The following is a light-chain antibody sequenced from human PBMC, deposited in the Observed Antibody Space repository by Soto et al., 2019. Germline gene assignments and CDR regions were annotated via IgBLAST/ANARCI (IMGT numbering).Light chain of an antibody. CDR1: QSISNW. Sequence: DIQMTQSPSTLSASVGDRVTITCRASQSISNWLAWYQQRPGKAPKLLIYDASTLESWVPSRFSGSGSGTEFTPTISGLRPDDFATYYCQQYNTYSYTFGQGTKLEIK. CDR3: QQYNTYSYT. J-gene: IGKJ2*01. V-gene: IGKV1-5*01. CDR2: DAS.